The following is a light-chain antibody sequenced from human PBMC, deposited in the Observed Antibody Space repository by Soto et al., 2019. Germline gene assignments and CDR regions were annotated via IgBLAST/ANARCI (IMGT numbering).Light chain of an antibody. V-gene: IGKV1-8*01. CDR1: QDIINY. Sequence: AIRMTQSPSSFSASTGDRVTITCRASQDIINYLAWYQQKPGKAPKLLIYAASTLQSGVPSRFSGSGSGTDFTLTISRLQSEDFATYYCQQFYSYPQAFGQGTRLEIK. J-gene: IGKJ5*01. CDR2: AAS. CDR3: QQFYSYPQA.